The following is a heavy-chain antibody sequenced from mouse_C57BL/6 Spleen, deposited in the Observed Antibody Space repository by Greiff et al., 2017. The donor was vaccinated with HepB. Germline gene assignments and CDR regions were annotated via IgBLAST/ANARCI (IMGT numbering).Heavy chain of an antibody. V-gene: IGHV5-16*01. CDR3: ARDKGHDGYYYFDY. CDR2: INYDGSST. Sequence: EVKLMESEGGLVQPGSSMKLSCTASGFTFSDYYMAWVRQVPEKGLEWVANINYDGSSTYYLDSLKSRFIISRDNAKNILYLQMSSLKSEDTATYYCARDKGHDGYYYFDYWGQGTTLTVSS. J-gene: IGHJ2*01. D-gene: IGHD2-3*01. CDR1: GFTFSDYY.